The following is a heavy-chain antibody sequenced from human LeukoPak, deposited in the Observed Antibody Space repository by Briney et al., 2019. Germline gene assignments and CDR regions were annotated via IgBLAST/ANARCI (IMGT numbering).Heavy chain of an antibody. J-gene: IGHJ4*02. V-gene: IGHV3-30-3*01. CDR2: IAYDGINK. CDR1: GFTFSNCA. D-gene: IGHD3-16*01. Sequence: GRSLRLSCAASGFTFSNCAIHWVRQAPGKGLEWVAVIAYDGINKHYADSVKGRFTISRDNSKNTLYLQMNSLRPEDTALYYCAREYDALDYWGQGTLVTVSS. CDR3: AREYDALDY.